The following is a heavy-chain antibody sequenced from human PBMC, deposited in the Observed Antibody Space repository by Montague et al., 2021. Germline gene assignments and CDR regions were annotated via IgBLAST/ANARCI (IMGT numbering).Heavy chain of an antibody. CDR2: VYHNGDT. CDR1: GGSISSSGYS. CDR3: VRGPDYGDTGGASDI. J-gene: IGHJ3*02. D-gene: IGHD4-17*01. V-gene: IGHV4-30-2*01. Sequence: TLSLTCAVSGGSISSSGYSWNWIRQPPGKGLEWIGYVYHNGDTYYESSLKSRVTMSVDTSKNQFSLKLISVTAADTAVYYCVRGPDYGDTGGASDIWGQGTTVAISS.